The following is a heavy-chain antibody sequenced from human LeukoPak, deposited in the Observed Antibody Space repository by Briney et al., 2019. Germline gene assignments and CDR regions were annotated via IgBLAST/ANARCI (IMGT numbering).Heavy chain of an antibody. CDR2: ISGSGGST. CDR1: GFTFSSYA. CDR3: AKDFLYYYDSSGTPNAFDI. V-gene: IGHV3-23*01. J-gene: IGHJ3*02. D-gene: IGHD3-22*01. Sequence: GGSLRLSCAASGFTFSSYAMSWVRQAPGKGLEWVSAISGSGGSTYYADSVKGRFTISRDNSKNTLYLQTNSLRAEDTAVYYCAKDFLYYYDSSGTPNAFDIWGQGTMVTVSS.